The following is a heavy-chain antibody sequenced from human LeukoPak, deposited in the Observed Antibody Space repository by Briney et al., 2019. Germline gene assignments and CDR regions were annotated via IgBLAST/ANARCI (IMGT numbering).Heavy chain of an antibody. J-gene: IGHJ4*02. D-gene: IGHD3-9*01. Sequence: PSETLSLTCTVSGGSISSSSYYWGWIRQPPGKGLEWIGSIYYSGSTYYNPSLKSRVTISVDTSKNQFSLKLSSVTAADTAVYYCARDRYFDWLLTDYWGRGTLVTVSS. CDR1: GGSISSSSYY. CDR3: ARDRYFDWLLTDY. CDR2: IYYSGST. V-gene: IGHV4-39*07.